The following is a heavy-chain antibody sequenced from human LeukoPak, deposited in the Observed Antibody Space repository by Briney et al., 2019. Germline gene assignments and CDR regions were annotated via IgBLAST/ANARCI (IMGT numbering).Heavy chain of an antibody. V-gene: IGHV3-21*01. Sequence: MSGGSLRLSCATSGFTFNDHYIDWVRQAPGKGLEWVSSISSSSSYIYYADSVKGRFTISRDNAKNSLYLQMNSLRAEDTAVYYCARDGDTVLTRGYYYYMDVWGKGTTVTVSS. CDR3: ARDGDTVLTRGYYYYMDV. CDR2: ISSSSSYI. D-gene: IGHD4-23*01. CDR1: GFTFNDHY. J-gene: IGHJ6*03.